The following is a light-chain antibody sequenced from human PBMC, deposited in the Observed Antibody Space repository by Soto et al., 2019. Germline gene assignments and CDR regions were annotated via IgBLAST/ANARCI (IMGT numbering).Light chain of an antibody. CDR2: GIS. CDR3: QQYTQWPLT. Sequence: EVGMTQSPATLSVSPGEGATLSCRASQSVNSNYLAWYQQKPGQATRLLIYGISTSATGIPDRFSASGSGTEFTLTISRLQPEDFAVYYCQQYTQWPLTVGKGTRLEMK. CDR1: QSVNSN. J-gene: IGKJ5*01. V-gene: IGKV3D-15*01.